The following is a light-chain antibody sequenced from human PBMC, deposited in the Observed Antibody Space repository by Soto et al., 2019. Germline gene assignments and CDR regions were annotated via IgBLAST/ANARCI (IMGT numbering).Light chain of an antibody. CDR3: NKNFFLPQT. J-gene: IGKJ1*01. V-gene: IGKV4-1*01. Sequence: DIVMTQSPDSLAVSLGERATINCKSSQSLLYTSNNKNYLAWYQQKPGQPPKLLIYWASTRESGVPDRFSGSGSGTDSLTTISGWQVEDLEVYYWNKNFFLPQTLGQGTKVEIK. CDR2: WAS. CDR1: QSLLYTSNNKNY.